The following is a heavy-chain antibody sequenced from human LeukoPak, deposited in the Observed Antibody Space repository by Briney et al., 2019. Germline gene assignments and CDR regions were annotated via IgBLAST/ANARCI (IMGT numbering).Heavy chain of an antibody. CDR2: IWYDGSKK. CDR3: ARDRGGDGYSGSDY. Sequence: PGRSLRLSCSASGFTFSSFGMHWVRQAPGKGLEWVTVIWYDGSKKYYADSVKGRFGISRDNGNNTLYLQMNSLRDEDTATYYCARDRGGDGYSGSDYWGQGTLVTVSS. D-gene: IGHD5-24*01. J-gene: IGHJ4*02. CDR1: GFTFSSFG. V-gene: IGHV3-33*01.